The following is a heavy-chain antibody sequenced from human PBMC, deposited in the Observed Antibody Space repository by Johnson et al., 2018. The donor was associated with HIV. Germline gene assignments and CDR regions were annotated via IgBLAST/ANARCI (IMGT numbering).Heavy chain of an antibody. Sequence: VQLVESGGGLIQPGGSLRLSCAASGFTVSSNYMSWVRQAPGKGLEWVSVIYSGGSTYYADSVKGRFTISRDNSKNTLYLQMNSLRAEDTAVYYCARDNEDIVLVGAFDIWGQRTMVTVSS. CDR2: IYSGGST. D-gene: IGHD2-8*02. CDR3: ARDNEDIVLVGAFDI. J-gene: IGHJ3*02. CDR1: GFTVSSNY. V-gene: IGHV3-66*03.